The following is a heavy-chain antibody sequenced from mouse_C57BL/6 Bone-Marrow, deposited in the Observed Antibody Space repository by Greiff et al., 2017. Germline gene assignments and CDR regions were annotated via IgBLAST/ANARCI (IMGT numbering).Heavy chain of an antibody. J-gene: IGHJ4*01. CDR2: IWTGGGT. D-gene: IGHD2-3*01. Sequence: VKLVESGPGLVAPSQSLSITCTVSGFSLTSYAISWVRQPPGKGLEWLGVIWTGGGTNYNSALKSRLSISKDNSKSQVFLKMNSLQTDDTARYYCARYDGYYVPYYYAMDYWGQGTSGTVSS. V-gene: IGHV2-9-1*01. CDR3: ARYDGYYVPYYYAMDY. CDR1: GFSLTSYA.